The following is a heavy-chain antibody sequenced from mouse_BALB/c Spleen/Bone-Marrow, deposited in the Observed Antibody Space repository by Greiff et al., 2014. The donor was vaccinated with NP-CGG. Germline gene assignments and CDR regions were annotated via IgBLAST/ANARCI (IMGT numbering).Heavy chain of an antibody. CDR3: ARSGCSAGYFDY. V-gene: IGHV5-17*02. Sequence: EVKVEESGGGLVQPGGSRKLSCAASGFTFSSFAMHWARQAPEKGLEWVAYISSGGSTIYYADTVMGRFTISRDNPKNTLFLQMTSLRSDGTPMYYCARSGCSAGYFDYWGQGTTLTVSS. CDR1: GFTFSSFA. D-gene: IGHD1-1*01. CDR2: ISSGGSTI. J-gene: IGHJ2*01.